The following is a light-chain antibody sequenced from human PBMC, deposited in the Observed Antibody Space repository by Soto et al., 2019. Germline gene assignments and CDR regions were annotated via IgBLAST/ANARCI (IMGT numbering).Light chain of an antibody. V-gene: IGKV3-11*01. CDR2: GAF. Sequence: ENVLTQSPATLSLSPGEGATLSCRASQSINTYLAWYQQKPGQPPRLLIYGAFNRAAGIPARFSGSGSGTDFTLTISSLEPEDSAVYYCQQRNIWPPVTFGQGTRLEIK. CDR1: QSINTY. CDR3: QQRNIWPPVT. J-gene: IGKJ5*01.